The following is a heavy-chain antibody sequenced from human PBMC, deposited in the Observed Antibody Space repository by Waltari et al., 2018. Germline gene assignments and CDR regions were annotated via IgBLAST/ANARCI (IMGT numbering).Heavy chain of an antibody. J-gene: IGHJ4*02. CDR2: VNPDTGNA. CDR1: GYIFINYY. Sequence: QVVLVQSGAEVKKPGASVTVSCKASGYIFINYYLHWVRQAPGQGPEWMGWVNPDTGNANYAHKFRGRVTMTWDTSSNTAFMDLSDLKSDDTAVYYCVRDRTTVAARPGDYWGQGTLVTVSS. V-gene: IGHV1-2*07. CDR3: VRDRTTVAARPGDY. D-gene: IGHD6-6*01.